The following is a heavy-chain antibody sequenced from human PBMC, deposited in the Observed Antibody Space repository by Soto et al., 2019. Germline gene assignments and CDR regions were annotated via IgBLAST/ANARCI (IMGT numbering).Heavy chain of an antibody. CDR2: ISGNGFDT. CDR1: GFSFGTYL. D-gene: IGHD6-6*01. V-gene: IGHV3-23*01. J-gene: IGHJ4*02. CDR3: AKGSFDY. Sequence: PGGSLRLSCNASGFSFGTYLMTWVRQAPGKGLEWVSSISGNGFDTYYADSVKGRFTISRDNSKNTLYLQMNSLRAEDTAVYYCAKGSFDYWGQGTLVTVSS.